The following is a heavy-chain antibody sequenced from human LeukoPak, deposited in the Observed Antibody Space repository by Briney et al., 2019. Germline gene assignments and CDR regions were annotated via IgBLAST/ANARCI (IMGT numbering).Heavy chain of an antibody. CDR2: IYYSGST. Sequence: SETLSLTCTVSGGSISSYYWSWIRQPAGKGLEWIGYIYYSGSTNYNPSLKSRVTISVDTSKNQFSLKLSSVTAADTAVYYCARHGIVGATEDYWGQGTLVTVSS. CDR1: GGSISSYY. D-gene: IGHD1-26*01. V-gene: IGHV4-59*08. CDR3: ARHGIVGATEDY. J-gene: IGHJ4*02.